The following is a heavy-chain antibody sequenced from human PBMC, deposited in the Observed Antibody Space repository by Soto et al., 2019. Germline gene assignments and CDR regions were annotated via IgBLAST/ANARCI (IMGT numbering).Heavy chain of an antibody. Sequence: ASVKVSCKTSGYSFTGYKLHWVRQAPGQGLEWMGWVDPNGGGSNSAQKFQGSVTMTWDTSITTAYLDLTRLTTNDTATYFCATWVDYGDFEGFDFWGQGTLVTV. CDR2: VDPNGGGS. CDR3: ATWVDYGDFEGFDF. D-gene: IGHD4-17*01. CDR1: GYSFTGYK. J-gene: IGHJ4*02. V-gene: IGHV1-2*04.